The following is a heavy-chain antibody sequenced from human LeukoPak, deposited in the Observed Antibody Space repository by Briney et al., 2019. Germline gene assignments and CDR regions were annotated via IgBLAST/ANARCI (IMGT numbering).Heavy chain of an antibody. CDR1: GFTFSGYS. D-gene: IGHD3-3*01. CDR2: ISLSSSTI. Sequence: GGSLRLSCAASGFTFSGYSMNWIRQAPGKGLEWVSYISLSSSTIYYADSVKGRFTISRDNAKNSLYLQMNSLRAEDTAVYYCARDITIFGVIINFGYWGQGTLVTVSS. V-gene: IGHV3-48*01. J-gene: IGHJ4*02. CDR3: ARDITIFGVIINFGY.